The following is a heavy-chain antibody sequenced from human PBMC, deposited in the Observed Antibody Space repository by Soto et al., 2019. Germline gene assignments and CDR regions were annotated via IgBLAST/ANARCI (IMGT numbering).Heavy chain of an antibody. Sequence: SETLSLTCAVYGGSFSGYYWSWIRQPPGKGLEWIGEINHSGSTNYNPSLKSRVAISVDTSKNQFSLKLSSVTAADTAVYYCARCTGYSSSWYHCDYWGQGTLVTVSS. J-gene: IGHJ4*02. CDR1: GGSFSGYY. CDR2: INHSGST. D-gene: IGHD6-13*01. V-gene: IGHV4-34*01. CDR3: ARCTGYSSSWYHCDY.